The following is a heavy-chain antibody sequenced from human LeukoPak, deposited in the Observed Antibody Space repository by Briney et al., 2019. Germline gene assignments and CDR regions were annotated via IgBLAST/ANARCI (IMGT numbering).Heavy chain of an antibody. CDR3: ARVRLYCSGGSCYPYYFDY. J-gene: IGHJ4*02. CDR1: GFTFSSYW. Sequence: GGSLRLSCAASGFTFSSYWMHWLPQAPGKGLVWVSRINSDGSSTSYADSVKGRFTISRDNAKNTLYLQMNSLRAEDTAVYYCARVRLYCSGGSCYPYYFDYWGQGTLVTVSS. V-gene: IGHV3-74*01. CDR2: INSDGSST. D-gene: IGHD2-15*01.